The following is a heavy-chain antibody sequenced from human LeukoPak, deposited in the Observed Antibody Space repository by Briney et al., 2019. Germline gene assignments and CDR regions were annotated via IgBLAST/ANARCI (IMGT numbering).Heavy chain of an antibody. D-gene: IGHD3-3*01. Sequence: GGSPRLSCAASGFTFSSYSMNWVRQAPGKGLEWVSSISSSSSYIYYADSVKGRFTISRDNAKNSLYLQMNSLRAEDTAVYYCAREKYDFWSGHEFDYWGQGTLVTVSS. CDR3: AREKYDFWSGHEFDY. CDR2: ISSSSSYI. CDR1: GFTFSSYS. J-gene: IGHJ4*02. V-gene: IGHV3-21*01.